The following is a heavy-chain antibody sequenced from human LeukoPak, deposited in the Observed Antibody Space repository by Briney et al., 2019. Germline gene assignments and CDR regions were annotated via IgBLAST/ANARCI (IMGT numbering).Heavy chain of an antibody. CDR2: IYSGGST. CDR1: GFTVSSNY. D-gene: IGHD3-10*01. Sequence: GGSLRLSCAASGFTVSSNYMSWVRQAPGKGLEWVSVIYSGGSTHYADSVKGRFTISRDNSKNTLYLQMNSLRAEDTAVYYCARSAMVRGVTIFDYWGQGTLVTVSS. J-gene: IGHJ4*02. V-gene: IGHV3-53*01. CDR3: ARSAMVRGVTIFDY.